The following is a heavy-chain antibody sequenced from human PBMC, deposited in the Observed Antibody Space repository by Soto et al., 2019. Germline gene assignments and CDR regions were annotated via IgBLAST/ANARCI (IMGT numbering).Heavy chain of an antibody. D-gene: IGHD6-19*01. CDR2: INVDNGET. Sequence: QVQLVQSGAEVKKPGASVKVSCKASGYNFMRYGFTWVRQAPGQALEWMGWINVDNGETTYPQKIQGRVTMTTATSRSTVYMELRSRTSDDTAVYYCARWISGWYSDWFDPWGHGTLVTVSS. J-gene: IGHJ5*02. V-gene: IGHV1-18*04. CDR3: ARWISGWYSDWFDP. CDR1: GYNFMRYG.